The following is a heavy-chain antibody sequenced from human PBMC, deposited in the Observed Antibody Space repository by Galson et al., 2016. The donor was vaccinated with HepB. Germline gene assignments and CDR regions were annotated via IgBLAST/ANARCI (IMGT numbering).Heavy chain of an antibody. Sequence: SVKVSCKASGYTFTNYGISWVRQASGQGLEWMGWISAFNGNTNYAQKFQGRVTMTTDTSTSTAYMELSSLRSEDTAVYFCAIAIGYGGDSFDYWGQGTLISVSS. CDR1: GYTFTNYG. V-gene: IGHV1-18*01. D-gene: IGHD4-23*01. J-gene: IGHJ4*02. CDR2: ISAFNGNT. CDR3: AIAIGYGGDSFDY.